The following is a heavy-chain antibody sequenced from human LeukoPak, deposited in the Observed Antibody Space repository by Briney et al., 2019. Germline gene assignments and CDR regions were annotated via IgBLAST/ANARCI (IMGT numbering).Heavy chain of an antibody. Sequence: GGSLRLSCAASGFIPSSYGMSWVRQAPGKGLEWVSTVSGGGSTTYYADSVKGRLTISRDNSNNTVYLQMNSLRVDDTAVYYCAKPHTPYCSGGTCYLFDYWGQGTLVTVSS. J-gene: IGHJ4*02. V-gene: IGHV3-23*01. CDR2: VSGGGSTT. D-gene: IGHD2-15*01. CDR3: AKPHTPYCSGGTCYLFDY. CDR1: GFIPSSYG.